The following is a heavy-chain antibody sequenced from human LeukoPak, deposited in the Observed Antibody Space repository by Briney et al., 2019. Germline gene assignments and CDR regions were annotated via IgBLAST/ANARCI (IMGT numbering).Heavy chain of an antibody. J-gene: IGHJ3*02. Sequence: GGSQRLSCTASGFTFGDYAMSWVRQAPGKGLEWVGFIRSKAYGGTTEYAASVKGRFTISRDDSKSIAYLQMNSLKTEDTAVYYCSYSSSWFNEGAFDIWGQGTMVTVSS. CDR3: SYSSSWFNEGAFDI. CDR2: IRSKAYGGTT. D-gene: IGHD6-13*01. V-gene: IGHV3-49*04. CDR1: GFTFGDYA.